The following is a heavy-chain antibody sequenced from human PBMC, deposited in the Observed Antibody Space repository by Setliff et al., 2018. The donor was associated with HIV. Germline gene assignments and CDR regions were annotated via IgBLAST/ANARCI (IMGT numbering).Heavy chain of an antibody. CDR2: LYYSGST. Sequence: SETLSLTCAVSGYSVSSGYYWGWIRQAPGKGLQWIGSLYYSGSTNYYPSLESRVTISVDTSKDQFSLKVTSVTAADTAVYYCARHPLSMNLWFGEPYFDYWGQGTLVTVSS. CDR1: GYSVSSGYY. J-gene: IGHJ4*02. D-gene: IGHD3-10*01. V-gene: IGHV4-38-2*01. CDR3: ARHPLSMNLWFGEPYFDY.